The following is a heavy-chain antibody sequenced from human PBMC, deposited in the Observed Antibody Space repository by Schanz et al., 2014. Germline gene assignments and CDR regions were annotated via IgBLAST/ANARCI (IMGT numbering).Heavy chain of an antibody. CDR2: ISGSGGST. J-gene: IGHJ4*02. CDR3: ARGGSGSHYRLDY. V-gene: IGHV3-23*04. D-gene: IGHD1-26*01. CDR1: GFTFSSNS. Sequence: EVQLVESGGGLVQPGGSLRLSCAASGFTFSSNSMNWVRQAPGKGLEWVSAISGSGGSTYYADSVKGRFTISRDNSKPTVYLQRNSLRAEDTGLYFCARGGSGSHYRLDYWGQGTLVTVSA.